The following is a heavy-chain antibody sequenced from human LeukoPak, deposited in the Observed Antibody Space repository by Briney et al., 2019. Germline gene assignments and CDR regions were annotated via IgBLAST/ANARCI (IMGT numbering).Heavy chain of an antibody. CDR2: ISPYNGNT. J-gene: IGHJ4*02. D-gene: IGHD6-13*01. Sequence: ASVKVSCKASGYSFTNYGITWVRQAPGQGLEWMGWISPYNGNTNYARKLQGRVTMTRDTSTSTAYMELRSLRSDDTAVYYCATYSAAGRTYYFDSWGQGTLVTVSS. CDR1: GYSFTNYG. V-gene: IGHV1-18*01. CDR3: ATYSAAGRTYYFDS.